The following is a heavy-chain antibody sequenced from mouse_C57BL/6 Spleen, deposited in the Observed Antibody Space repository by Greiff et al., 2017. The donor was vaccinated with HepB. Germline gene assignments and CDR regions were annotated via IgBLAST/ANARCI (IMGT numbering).Heavy chain of an antibody. CDR3: AREGGNYDYYAMDY. CDR1: GYAFSSSW. Sequence: VKLQESGPELVKPGASVKISCKASGYAFSSSWMNWVKQRPGKGLEWIGRIYPGDGDTNYNGKFKGKATLTADKSSSTAYMQLSSLTSEDSAVYFCAREGGNYDYYAMDYWGQGTSVTVSS. D-gene: IGHD2-1*01. CDR2: IYPGDGDT. J-gene: IGHJ4*01. V-gene: IGHV1-82*01.